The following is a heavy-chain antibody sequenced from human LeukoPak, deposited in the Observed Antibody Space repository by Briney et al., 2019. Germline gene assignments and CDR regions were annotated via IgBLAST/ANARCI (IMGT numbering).Heavy chain of an antibody. CDR2: ISGSGGST. CDR1: GFTFSSYA. CDR3: AKDRTSAGFFDY. J-gene: IGHJ4*02. D-gene: IGHD2-2*01. Sequence: GGSLRLSCAASGFTFSSYAMSWVSQAPGKGLEWVSAISGSGGSTYYADSVKGRFTISRDNSKNTLYLQMNSLRAEDTAVYYCAKDRTSAGFFDYWGQGTLVTVSS. V-gene: IGHV3-23*01.